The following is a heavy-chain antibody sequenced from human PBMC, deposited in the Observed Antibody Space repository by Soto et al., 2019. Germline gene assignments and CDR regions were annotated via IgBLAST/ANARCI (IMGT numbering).Heavy chain of an antibody. Sequence: QVQLQESGPGLVKPSQTLSLTCTVSGGSISSGDKYWSWIRQHPGKGLEWIGYIHYSGSNYYTPSLKSRAVISVDTSKNQFSLKLSSVTDADTAVYYCVRGQAFDIWGQGTLVTVSS. J-gene: IGHJ3*02. CDR1: GGSISSGDKY. CDR3: VRGQAFDI. CDR2: IHYSGSN. V-gene: IGHV4-31*03.